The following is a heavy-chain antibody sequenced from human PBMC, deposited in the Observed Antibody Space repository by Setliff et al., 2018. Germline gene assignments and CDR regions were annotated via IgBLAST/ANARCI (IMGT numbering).Heavy chain of an antibody. Sequence: PSETPSLTCAVSGYSISSGYYWGWIRQPPGKGLEWIGSIYHSGSTYYNPSLKSRVTISVDTSKNQFSLKLSSVTAADTAVYYCARSAGYSSSWYNYYYGMDVWGQGTTVTVSS. CDR2: IYHSGST. V-gene: IGHV4-38-2*01. D-gene: IGHD6-13*01. CDR3: ARSAGYSSSWYNYYYGMDV. CDR1: GYSISSGYY. J-gene: IGHJ6*02.